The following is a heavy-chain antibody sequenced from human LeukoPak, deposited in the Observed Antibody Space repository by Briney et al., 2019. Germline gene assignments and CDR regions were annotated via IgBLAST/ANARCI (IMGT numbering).Heavy chain of an antibody. Sequence: SETLSLTCTVSGGSISSYFWSWIRQPPGKGLEWIGYIYYSGNTNYNPSLKSRVTISVDRSKNQFSLKLSSVTAADTAVYYCARDLGLVHAFDIWGQGTMVTVSS. J-gene: IGHJ3*02. V-gene: IGHV4-59*12. CDR1: GGSISSYF. CDR2: IYYSGNT. CDR3: ARDLGLVHAFDI. D-gene: IGHD6-19*01.